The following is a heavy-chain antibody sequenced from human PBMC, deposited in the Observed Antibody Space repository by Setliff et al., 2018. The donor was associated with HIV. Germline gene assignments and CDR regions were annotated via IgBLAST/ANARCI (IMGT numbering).Heavy chain of an antibody. D-gene: IGHD3-22*01. J-gene: IGHJ4*02. Sequence: GGSLRLSCAASGFTFSNYEMNWVRQAPGRGLEWVSYISSSGTTIYYADSVKGRFTISRDNAKNSLYLQMNSLRAEDTAVYYCARPNYYDSSGSFDYWGQGTLVTVSS. CDR3: ARPNYYDSSGSFDY. CDR1: GFTFSNYE. V-gene: IGHV3-48*03. CDR2: ISSSGTTI.